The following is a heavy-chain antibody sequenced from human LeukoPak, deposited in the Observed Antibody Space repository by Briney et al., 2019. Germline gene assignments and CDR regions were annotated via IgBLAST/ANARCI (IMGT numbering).Heavy chain of an antibody. CDR2: INLDGREK. J-gene: IGHJ4*02. D-gene: IGHD3-9*01. V-gene: IGHV3-7*01. CDR3: ARDDWGPGDY. CDR1: GFTFSRHW. Sequence: PGGSLRLSCATSGFTFSRHWMSWVRQAPGRGLEWVANINLDGREKYYVDSVKGRFTISRGNAQNSLYLQMNSLRDEDTAVYYCARDDWGPGDYWGQGTLVTVSS.